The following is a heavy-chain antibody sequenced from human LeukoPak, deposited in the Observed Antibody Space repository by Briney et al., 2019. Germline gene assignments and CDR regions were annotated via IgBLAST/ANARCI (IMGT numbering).Heavy chain of an antibody. CDR3: ARALPYSLLGAFAY. Sequence: GGSLRLSCAASGFTFSSYSINWVRQAPGKGLEWVSYISSSSDTIYYADSVKGRFTISRDNAKNSLYLQMNSLRAEDTAVYYCARALPYSLLGAFAYGCHGTPLPVSS. J-gene: IGHJ4*01. D-gene: IGHD3-9*01. CDR2: ISSSSDTI. V-gene: IGHV3-48*01. CDR1: GFTFSSYS.